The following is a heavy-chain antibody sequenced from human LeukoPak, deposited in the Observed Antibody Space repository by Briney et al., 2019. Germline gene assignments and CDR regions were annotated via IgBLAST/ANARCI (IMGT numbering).Heavy chain of an antibody. CDR1: GGSISSGSYY. D-gene: IGHD3-22*01. J-gene: IGHJ4*02. Sequence: SETLSLTCTVSGGSISSGSYYWSWIRQPAGKGLEWIGSIYYSGSTNYNPSLKSRVTISVDKSKNQFSLKLSSVTAADTAVYYCARDRGTPDYYDTSGYDYWGQGTLVTVSS. V-gene: IGHV4-61*10. CDR3: ARDRGTPDYYDTSGYDY. CDR2: IYYSGST.